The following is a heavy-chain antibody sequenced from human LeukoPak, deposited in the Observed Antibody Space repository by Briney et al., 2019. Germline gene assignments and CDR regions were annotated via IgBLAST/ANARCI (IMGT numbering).Heavy chain of an antibody. V-gene: IGHV3-7*03. CDR3: AGGNAMDV. J-gene: IGHJ6*04. CDR1: GFPFSNSW. CDR2: IKKDGSGI. Sequence: GGSLRLSCAVSGFPFSNSWMYWVRQAPGKGLEGVANIKKDGSGISYVESVKGRFIISRDNSRTSLYLQMNSLKVEDTAVYFCAGGNAMDVWGKGTAVTVYS.